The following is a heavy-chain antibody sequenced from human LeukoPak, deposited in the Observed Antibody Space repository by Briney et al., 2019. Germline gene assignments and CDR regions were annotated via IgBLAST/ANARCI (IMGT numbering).Heavy chain of an antibody. D-gene: IGHD3-10*01. Sequence: ASVKVSCKASGYTFTGYYIHWVRQAPGQGLEWMGRINPNSGGTNYAQKFQGRVSMTRDTSISTAYMELTRLRPDDTAVYYCGRSGVDNWFDPWGQGTLVTVSS. CDR1: GYTFTGYY. J-gene: IGHJ5*02. CDR3: GRSGVDNWFDP. V-gene: IGHV1-2*06. CDR2: INPNSGGT.